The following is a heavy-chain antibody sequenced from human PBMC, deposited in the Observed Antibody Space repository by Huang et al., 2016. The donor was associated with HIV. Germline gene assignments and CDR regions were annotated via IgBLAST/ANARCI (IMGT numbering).Heavy chain of an antibody. J-gene: IGHJ4*02. CDR2: IIPIFGTA. CDR1: GGPFSSNA. V-gene: IGHV1-69*13. Sequence: QVQLVQSGAEVKKPGSSVKVSCKASGGPFSSNAISWVRQAPGQGLEWMGVIIPIFGTANYAQKCQGRVTITADESTSTAYVELRRLRSEDTAVYYCARGPNDSSGYYDFWGQGTLVTVSS. CDR3: ARGPNDSSGYYDF. D-gene: IGHD3-22*01.